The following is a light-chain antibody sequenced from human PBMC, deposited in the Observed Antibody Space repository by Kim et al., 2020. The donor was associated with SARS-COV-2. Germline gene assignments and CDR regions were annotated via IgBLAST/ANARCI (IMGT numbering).Light chain of an antibody. V-gene: IGKV1-27*01. CDR1: QGISSY. CDR2: AAS. Sequence: DIQMTQSPSSLSASVGDRVTITCRASQGISSYLAWYQQKPGKVPKLLIYAASALQSGVPSRFSGSGSGTDFTLTITTLQPEDVAAYYRQQCKGATWTFGEGTKVDIK. J-gene: IGKJ1*01. CDR3: QQCKGATWT.